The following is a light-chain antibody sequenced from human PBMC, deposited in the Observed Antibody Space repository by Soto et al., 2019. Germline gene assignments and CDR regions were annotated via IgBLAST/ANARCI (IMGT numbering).Light chain of an antibody. Sequence: QSVLTQPASVSGSPGQSITISCTGTSSDVGAYGYVSWYQQHPGTAPKLMIYEVSYRPSGVSNRFSGSKSGNAASLTISGLQAEDEADYYCSSYTTSSTVVFGGGTKLTVL. J-gene: IGLJ2*01. CDR1: SSDVGAYGY. V-gene: IGLV2-14*01. CDR2: EVS. CDR3: SSYTTSSTVV.